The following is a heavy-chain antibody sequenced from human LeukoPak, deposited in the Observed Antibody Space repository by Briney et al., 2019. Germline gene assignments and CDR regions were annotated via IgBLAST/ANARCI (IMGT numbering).Heavy chain of an antibody. CDR1: GYSFTSYW. Sequence: GESLKISCEGSGYSFTSYWIGWVRQMPGKGLEWMGIIYPDDSDTRYSPSFQGQVTISADKSISTAYLQWSSLKASDTATYYCARHGSIGARQNWFDPWGQGTLVTVSS. D-gene: IGHD6-6*01. V-gene: IGHV5-51*01. CDR2: IYPDDSDT. CDR3: ARHGSIGARQNWFDP. J-gene: IGHJ5*02.